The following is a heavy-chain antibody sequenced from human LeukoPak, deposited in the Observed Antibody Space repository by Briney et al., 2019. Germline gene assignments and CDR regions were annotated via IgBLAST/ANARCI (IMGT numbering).Heavy chain of an antibody. V-gene: IGHV3-30*02. CDR1: GFTFSSFA. CDR2: IWYNGSNK. D-gene: IGHD3-10*01. J-gene: IGHJ6*02. CDR3: AKVPSTYYYGSGSYYNAPHYYYYYGMDV. Sequence: PGGSLRLSCAASGFTFSSFAMHWVRQAPGKGLEWVADIWYNGSNKYYAESVKGRFTISRDNSRNTLYLQMNSLRAEDTAVYYCAKVPSTYYYGSGSYYNAPHYYYYYGMDVWGQGTTVTVSS.